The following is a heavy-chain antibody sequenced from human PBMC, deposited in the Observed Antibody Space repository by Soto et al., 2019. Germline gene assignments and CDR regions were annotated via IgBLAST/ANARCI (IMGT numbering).Heavy chain of an antibody. D-gene: IGHD1-1*01. V-gene: IGHV3-30-3*01. J-gene: IGHJ4*02. Sequence: QVQLVESGGGVVQPGRSLRLSCAASGFIFTSHAVHWVRQAPGKGLEWVATIVHDGSNIYYAESVKGRFTISRDNSEYTLYLQMNSLRGEDTAVYYCASDQGYDNGNYMNYWGQGILVTVSS. CDR2: IVHDGSNI. CDR1: GFIFTSHA. CDR3: ASDQGYDNGNYMNY.